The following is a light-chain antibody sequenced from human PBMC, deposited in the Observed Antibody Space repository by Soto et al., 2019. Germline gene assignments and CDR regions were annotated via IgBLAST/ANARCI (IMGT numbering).Light chain of an antibody. CDR1: QGIGDT. V-gene: IGKV3-15*01. J-gene: IGKJ4*01. Sequence: EVVMRHSPATLSVSPGKGATLSSRASQGIGDTLAWYQHKPGQTPRLLIYDTSTRATGVPTRFSGSRSGAEFTLTINSLQSEDFAVYYCQPYNNWPLTFGGGTKVDIK. CDR3: QPYNNWPLT. CDR2: DTS.